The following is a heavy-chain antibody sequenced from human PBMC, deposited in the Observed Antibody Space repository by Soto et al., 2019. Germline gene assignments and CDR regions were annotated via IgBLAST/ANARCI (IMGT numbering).Heavy chain of an antibody. D-gene: IGHD2-15*01. V-gene: IGHV3-23*01. J-gene: IGHJ4*02. Sequence: GGSLRLSCAASGFTFSSYAMGWVRQGPGKGLEWVAVVSIGGSTHYADSVRGRFTISRDNSKNTLSLQMNSLTAEDTAVYFCAKRRGAGGHFDYWGQGAPVTVSS. CDR3: AKRRGAGGHFDY. CDR2: VSIGGST. CDR1: GFTFSSYA.